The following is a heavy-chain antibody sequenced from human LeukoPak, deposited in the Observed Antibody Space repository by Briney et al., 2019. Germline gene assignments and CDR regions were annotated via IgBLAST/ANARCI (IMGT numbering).Heavy chain of an antibody. J-gene: IGHJ4*02. V-gene: IGHV3-15*01. CDR1: GFTFSKAW. Sequence: PGGSLRLSCAASGFTFSKAWMNWVRQAPGKGLEWVGRIRSKTDGETTDYAAPVKGRFTVSRDDSKNTLYLQMNSLKTEDTAMYYCRGTYYGSGNRPFDYWGQGTLVTVSS. CDR3: RGTYYGSGNRPFDY. CDR2: IRSKTDGETT. D-gene: IGHD3-10*01.